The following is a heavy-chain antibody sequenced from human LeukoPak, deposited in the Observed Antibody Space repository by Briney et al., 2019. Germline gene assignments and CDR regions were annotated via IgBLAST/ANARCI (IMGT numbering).Heavy chain of an antibody. V-gene: IGHV1-18*01. CDR2: ISAYNGNT. J-gene: IGHJ6*03. Sequence: ASVTVSCTASGYTFTSYGISWVRQAPGQGLEWMGWISAYNGNTNYPQKLQGRVTMTTDTSTSTAYMELRSLRSDDTAVYYCARVAPPYYDFWSGYYNGYMDVWGKGTTVTVSS. D-gene: IGHD3-3*01. CDR3: ARVAPPYYDFWSGYYNGYMDV. CDR1: GYTFTSYG.